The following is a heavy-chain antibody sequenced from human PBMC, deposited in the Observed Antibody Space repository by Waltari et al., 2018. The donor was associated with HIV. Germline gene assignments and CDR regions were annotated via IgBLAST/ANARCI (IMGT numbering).Heavy chain of an antibody. J-gene: IGHJ4*02. V-gene: IGHV7-4-1*02. CDR2: TKPTPGTP. CDR1: GYTFINYA. CDR3: ARAREWELLYPIDY. Sequence: QVQLVQSGSELKKPGASVKVSCKASGYTFINYAMNWVRQAPGQGLGWMGWTKPTPGTPSYAQCFTGRFVFSLDTSVRTAFLQISSLKTEDTAVYYCARAREWELLYPIDYWGQGTLVTVS. D-gene: IGHD1-26*01.